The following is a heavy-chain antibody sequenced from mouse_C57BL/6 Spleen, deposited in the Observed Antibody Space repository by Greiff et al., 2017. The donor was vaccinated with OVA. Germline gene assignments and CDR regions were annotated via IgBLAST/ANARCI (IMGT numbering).Heavy chain of an antibody. J-gene: IGHJ2*01. CDR2: IYPSDSET. Sequence: QVQLQQPGAELVRPGSSVKLSCKASGYTFTSYWMDWVKQRPGQGLEWIGNIYPSDSETHYNQKFKDKATLTVDKSSSTAYMQLSSLTSEDSAVYYCARGDYDGSYFEYWGQGTTLTVSS. CDR1: GYTFTSYW. CDR3: ARGDYDGSYFEY. V-gene: IGHV1-61*01. D-gene: IGHD2-4*01.